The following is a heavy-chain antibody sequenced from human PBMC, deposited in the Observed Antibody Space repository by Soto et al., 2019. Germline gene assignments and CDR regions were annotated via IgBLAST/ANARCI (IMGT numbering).Heavy chain of an antibody. J-gene: IGHJ4*02. D-gene: IGHD3-16*01. Sequence: QVQLVQSGAEVKKPGSSVKVSCKASGGTFSSYTISWVRQAPGQGLAWMGRIIPILGIANYAQKFQGRVTITADKSTSTAYMELSSLRSEDTAVYYCARWGEGALDYWGQGTLVTVSS. CDR1: GGTFSSYT. V-gene: IGHV1-69*02. CDR3: ARWGEGALDY. CDR2: IIPILGIA.